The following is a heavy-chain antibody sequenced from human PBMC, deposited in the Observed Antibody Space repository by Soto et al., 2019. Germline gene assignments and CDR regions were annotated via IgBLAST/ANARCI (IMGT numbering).Heavy chain of an antibody. V-gene: IGHV3-23*01. Sequence: GGSLRLSCAASEFTFSSYAMSWVRQAPGKGLEWVSAISGSGGSTYYADSVKGRFTISRDNSKNTLYLQMNSLRAEDTAVYYCAKSIPQYGDYLYMDVWGKGTTVTVSS. CDR1: EFTFSSYA. CDR3: AKSIPQYGDYLYMDV. J-gene: IGHJ6*03. CDR2: ISGSGGST. D-gene: IGHD4-17*01.